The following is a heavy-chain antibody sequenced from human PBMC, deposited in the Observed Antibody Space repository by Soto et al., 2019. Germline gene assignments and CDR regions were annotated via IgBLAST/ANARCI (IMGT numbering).Heavy chain of an antibody. CDR2: IIPIFGTA. CDR1: GGTFSSYA. Sequence: QVQLVQSGAEVKKPGSSVKVSCKASGGTFSSYAISWVRQATGQGLEWMGGIIPIFGTANYPQKFQGRVPTTGEESTRTAYMELGSVRSEDTAVYDCAGLGLLRFMGNYGMDDWGEGTTVTVSS. D-gene: IGHD3-3*01. V-gene: IGHV1-69*12. J-gene: IGHJ6*01. CDR3: AGLGLLRFMGNYGMDD.